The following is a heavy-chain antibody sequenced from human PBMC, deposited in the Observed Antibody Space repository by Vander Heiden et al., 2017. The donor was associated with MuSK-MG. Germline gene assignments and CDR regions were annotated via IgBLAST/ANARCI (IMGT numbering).Heavy chain of an antibody. CDR2: IRNKANRYTT. V-gene: IGHV3-72*01. D-gene: IGHD6-13*01. J-gene: IGHJ4*02. CDR1: GLSISDHY. CDR3: ARVNTAWYGFDY. Sequence: CAASGLSISDHYMDWVRQAPGKGLEWVGRIRNKANRYTTKYAASVKGRFIISRDDSTSSLYLQRNSLKTEDTAVYFCARVNTAWYGFDYWGQGTLLTVSS.